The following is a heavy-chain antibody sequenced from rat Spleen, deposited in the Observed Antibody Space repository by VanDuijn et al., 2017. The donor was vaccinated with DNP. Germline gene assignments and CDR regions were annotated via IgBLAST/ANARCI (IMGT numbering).Heavy chain of an antibody. Sequence: EVQLVESGGGLVQPGRSLKLSCAASGFSLSDYYMAWVRQAPTKGLEWVAYIGYDGGSPIYRNSVKGRFTMSRDIARNTLYLQMNSLRSEDTATYYCARHVLPLRVWDYWGQGVMVTVSS. CDR2: IGYDGGSP. J-gene: IGHJ2*01. V-gene: IGHV5-22*01. CDR1: GFSLSDYY. D-gene: IGHD1-4*01. CDR3: ARHVLPLRVWDY.